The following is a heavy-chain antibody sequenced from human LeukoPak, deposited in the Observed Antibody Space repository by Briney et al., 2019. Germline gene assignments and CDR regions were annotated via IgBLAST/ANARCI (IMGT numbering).Heavy chain of an antibody. Sequence: SAKVSCKASGGTFSSYAISWVRQAPGQGLEWMGGIIPIFGTANYAQKFQGRVTITADESTSTAYMELSSLRSEDTAVYYCARASSGWYYFDYWGQGTLVTVSS. V-gene: IGHV1-69*13. J-gene: IGHJ4*02. CDR3: ARASSGWYYFDY. D-gene: IGHD6-19*01. CDR1: GGTFSSYA. CDR2: IIPIFGTA.